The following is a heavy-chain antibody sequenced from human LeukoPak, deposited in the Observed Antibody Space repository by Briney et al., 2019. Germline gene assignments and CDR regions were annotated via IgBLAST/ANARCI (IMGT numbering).Heavy chain of an antibody. Sequence: PGGSLRLSCAASGFTFSSYSMNWVRQAPGKGLEWVSSISSSSGYIYYADSVKGRFTISRDNAKNSLYLQMNSLRAEDTAVYYCARDSGYSGYDYWGQGTLATVSS. CDR2: ISSSSGYI. V-gene: IGHV3-21*01. D-gene: IGHD5-12*01. J-gene: IGHJ4*02. CDR1: GFTFSSYS. CDR3: ARDSGYSGYDY.